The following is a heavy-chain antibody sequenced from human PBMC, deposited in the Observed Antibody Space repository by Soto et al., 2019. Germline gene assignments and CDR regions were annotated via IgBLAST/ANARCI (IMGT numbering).Heavy chain of an antibody. Sequence: ILSCAASGFTFSSYSMNWVRQAPGKGLEWVSSISSSSSYIYYADSVKGRFTISRDNAKNSLYLQMNSLRAEDTAVYYCARGRGPGYFDYWGQGTLVTVSS. CDR1: GFTFSSYS. J-gene: IGHJ4*02. CDR2: ISSSSSYI. V-gene: IGHV3-21*01. CDR3: ARGRGPGYFDY. D-gene: IGHD5-12*01.